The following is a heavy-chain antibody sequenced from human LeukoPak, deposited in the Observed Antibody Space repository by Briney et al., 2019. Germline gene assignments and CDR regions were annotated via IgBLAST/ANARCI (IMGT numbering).Heavy chain of an antibody. J-gene: IGHJ4*02. CDR3: ARVGVPTAFDY. Sequence: SETLSLTCTVSGGSLSSGSYYWSWIRQPAGKGLEWIGYIYYSGSTNYNPSLKSRVTISVDTSKNQFSLKLSSVTAADTAVYYCARVGVPTAFDYWGQGTLVTVSS. CDR2: IYYSGST. CDR1: GGSLSSGSYY. V-gene: IGHV4-61*10. D-gene: IGHD2-2*01.